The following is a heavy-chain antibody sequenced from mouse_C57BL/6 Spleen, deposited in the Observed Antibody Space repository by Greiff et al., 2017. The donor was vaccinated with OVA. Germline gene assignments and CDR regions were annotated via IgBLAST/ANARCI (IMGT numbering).Heavy chain of an antibody. Sequence: EVQVVESGGGLVKPGGSLKLSCAASGFTFSDYGMHWVRQAPEKGLEWVAYISSGSSTIYYADTVKGRFTISRDNAKNTLFLQMTSLRSEDTAMYYCAREMVTPYYYAMDYWGQGTSVTVSS. J-gene: IGHJ4*01. CDR2: ISSGSSTI. D-gene: IGHD2-3*01. CDR3: AREMVTPYYYAMDY. V-gene: IGHV5-17*01. CDR1: GFTFSDYG.